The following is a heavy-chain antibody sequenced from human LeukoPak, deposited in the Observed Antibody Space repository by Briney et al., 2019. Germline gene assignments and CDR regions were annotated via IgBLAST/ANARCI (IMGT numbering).Heavy chain of an antibody. D-gene: IGHD2-15*01. J-gene: IGHJ3*02. CDR1: GVSINNYY. CDR2: IYTRGST. Sequence: SGTLSLTCTVSGVSINNYYWSWIRQPAGKGLEWIGRIYTRGSTNYNPSLKSRVTMSVDTSKNQCSLKLRSVTEGDTAVYYWARGRYCSADICSGGDAFDIWDQGTMVSVSS. CDR3: ARGRYCSADICSGGDAFDI. V-gene: IGHV4-4*07.